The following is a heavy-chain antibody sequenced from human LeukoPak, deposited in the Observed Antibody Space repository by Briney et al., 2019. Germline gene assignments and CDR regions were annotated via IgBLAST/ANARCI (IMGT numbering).Heavy chain of an antibody. Sequence: GGSLRLSCAASGFTFSTYGMSWVRQAPGKGLEWVSAIISGSGVTTYYADSVKGRFTISRDNSKNTLYLQINSLRAEDTAVYYCAKNALMFSSGWYYYYYMDVWGKGTTVTVSS. D-gene: IGHD6-19*01. CDR3: AKNALMFSSGWYYYYYMDV. CDR2: IISGSGVTT. CDR1: GFTFSTYG. V-gene: IGHV3-23*01. J-gene: IGHJ6*03.